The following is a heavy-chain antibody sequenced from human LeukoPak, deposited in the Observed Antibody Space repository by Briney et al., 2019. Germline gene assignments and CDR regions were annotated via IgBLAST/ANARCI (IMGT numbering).Heavy chain of an antibody. D-gene: IGHD2-15*01. CDR3: AKAPVTTCRGAFCYPFDY. J-gene: IGHJ4*02. V-gene: IGHV3-23*01. CDR1: GFTFSDYY. CDR2: ISDTGNT. Sequence: GGSLRLSCAASGFTFSDYYMFWIRQAPGKGLEWVSAISDTGNTYHADSVKGRFTISRDSSKNTLFLQMNRLRPEDAAVYYCAKAPVTTCRGAFCYPFDYWGLGTLVTVSS.